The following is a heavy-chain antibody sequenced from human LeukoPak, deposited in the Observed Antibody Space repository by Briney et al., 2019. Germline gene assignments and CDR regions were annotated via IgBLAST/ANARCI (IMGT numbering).Heavy chain of an antibody. D-gene: IGHD3-3*01. CDR3: ARVKISDRFDP. CDR2: ISAYNGNT. J-gene: IGHJ5*02. CDR1: GYTFTSYA. V-gene: IGHV1-18*01. Sequence: GASVKVSCKASGYTFTSYAMNWVRQAPGQGLEWMGWISAYNGNTNYAQKLQGRVTMTTDTSTSTAYMELRSLRSDDTAVYYCARVKISDRFDPWGQGTLGTVSS.